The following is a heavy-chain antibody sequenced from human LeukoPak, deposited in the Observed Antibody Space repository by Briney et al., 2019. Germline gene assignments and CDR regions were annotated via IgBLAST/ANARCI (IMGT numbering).Heavy chain of an antibody. V-gene: IGHV3-21*01. CDR3: ARVLFRGYYDSSGPLDY. CDR2: ISSSSSYI. Sequence: PGGSLRLSCAASGFTFSSYAMHWVRQAPGKGLEWVSSISSSSSYIYYADSVKGRFTISRDNSKNTLYLQMNSLRAEDTAVYYCARVLFRGYYDSSGPLDYWGQGTLVTVSS. CDR1: GFTFSSYA. J-gene: IGHJ4*02. D-gene: IGHD3-22*01.